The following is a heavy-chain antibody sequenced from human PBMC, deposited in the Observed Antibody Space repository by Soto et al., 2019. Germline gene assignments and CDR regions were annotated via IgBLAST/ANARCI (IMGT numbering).Heavy chain of an antibody. CDR2: INAGNGNT. J-gene: IGHJ4*02. CDR3: ATHAEGGYNYGY. D-gene: IGHD5-12*01. V-gene: IGHV1-3*01. CDR1: GYTFTSYA. Sequence: QVQLVQSGAEVKKPGASVKVSCKASGYTFTSYAMHWVRQAPGQRLEWMGWINAGNGNTKYSQKFQGRVTITRDTSASTAYMELSSLRSEDTAVYYCATHAEGGYNYGYWGQGTLVTVSS.